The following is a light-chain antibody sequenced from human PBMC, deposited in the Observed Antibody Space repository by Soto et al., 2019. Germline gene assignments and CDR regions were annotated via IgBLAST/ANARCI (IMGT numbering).Light chain of an antibody. CDR3: SSYTSSSTWV. J-gene: IGLJ3*02. CDR1: SSDVGGYKY. CDR2: DVS. Sequence: SVLTQPASVSGSPGQSITISCTGTSSDVGGYKYVSWYQQHPGKAPKLMIYDVSNRPSGVSNRFSGSKSGNTASLIISGLQAEDEADYYCSSYTSSSTWVIGGGTKLTVL. V-gene: IGLV2-14*03.